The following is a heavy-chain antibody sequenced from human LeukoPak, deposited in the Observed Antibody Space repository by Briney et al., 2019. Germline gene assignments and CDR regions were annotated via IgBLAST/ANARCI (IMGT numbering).Heavy chain of an antibody. Sequence: GASVKVSCKASGYTFTSYAMHWVRQAPGQRLEWMGWINAGNGNTKYSQKFQGRVTITRDTSASTAYMELSSLRSEDTAVYYCARDPNSSGWLYYYGMDVWGQGTTVTVSS. CDR3: ARDPNSSGWLYYYGMDV. D-gene: IGHD6-19*01. V-gene: IGHV1-3*01. J-gene: IGHJ6*02. CDR2: INAGNGNT. CDR1: GYTFTSYA.